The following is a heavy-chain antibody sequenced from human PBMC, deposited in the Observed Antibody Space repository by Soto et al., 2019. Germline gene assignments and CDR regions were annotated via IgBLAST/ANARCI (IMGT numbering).Heavy chain of an antibody. Sequence: GASVKVSCKASGYTFTSYYMHWVRQAPGQGLEWMGIINPSGGSTSYAQKFQGRVTMTRDTSTSTVYMELSSLRSDDTAVYYCAREAYSAYDFASSDYWAQGTLVTVSS. V-gene: IGHV1-46*01. D-gene: IGHD5-12*01. J-gene: IGHJ4*02. CDR3: AREAYSAYDFASSDY. CDR1: GYTFTSYY. CDR2: INPSGGST.